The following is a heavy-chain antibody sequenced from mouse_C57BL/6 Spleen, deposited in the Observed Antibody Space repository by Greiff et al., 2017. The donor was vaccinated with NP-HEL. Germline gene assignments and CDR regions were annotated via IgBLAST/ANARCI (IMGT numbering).Heavy chain of an antibody. CDR3: ASQWDY. V-gene: IGHV5-6*01. Sequence: EVQRVESGGYLVKPGGSLKLSCAASGFTFSSYGMSWVRQTPDKRLEWVATISSGGSYTYYPDSVNGRFTISRDNDKNTRYLQMSSVKSEDTAMYYWASQWDYWDKGTTPTDAS. CDR1: GFTFSSYG. J-gene: IGHJ2*01. CDR2: ISSGGSYT.